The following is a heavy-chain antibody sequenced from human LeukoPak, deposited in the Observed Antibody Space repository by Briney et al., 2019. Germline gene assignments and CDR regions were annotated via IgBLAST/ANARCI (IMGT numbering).Heavy chain of an antibody. CDR1: GFTLSDYY. CDR2: ISSSGSTI. V-gene: IGHV3-11*01. Sequence: GGSLRLSCAASGFTLSDYYMSWIRQAPGKGLEWVSYISSSGSTIYYADSVKGRFTISRDNAKNSLYLQMNSLRAEDTAVYYCARERLGELSSRPFDYWGQGTLVTVSS. J-gene: IGHJ4*02. CDR3: ARERLGELSSRPFDY. D-gene: IGHD3-16*02.